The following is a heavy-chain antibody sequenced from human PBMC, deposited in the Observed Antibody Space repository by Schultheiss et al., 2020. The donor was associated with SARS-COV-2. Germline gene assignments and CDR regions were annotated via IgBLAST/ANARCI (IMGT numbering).Heavy chain of an antibody. Sequence: GGSLRLSCAASGFTFSSYEMNWVRQAPGKGLEWVAVISYDGSNKYYADSVKGRFTISRDNSKNTLYLQMNSLRAEDTAVYYCARRQFYYYGMDVWGQGTTVTVSS. CDR3: ARRQFYYYGMDV. CDR1: GFTFSSYE. CDR2: ISYDGSNK. V-gene: IGHV3-30*03. J-gene: IGHJ6*02.